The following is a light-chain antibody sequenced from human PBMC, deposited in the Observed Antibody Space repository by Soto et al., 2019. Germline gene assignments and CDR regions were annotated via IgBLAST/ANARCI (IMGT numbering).Light chain of an antibody. V-gene: IGKV1-6*01. CDR3: LQYYNFSWK. CDR2: AAS. Sequence: AIQMTLSPSSLSASVLYRVAISFRASQDIRNTLAWYQQKPGEAPKLLIFAASNLQSGVPSRFSGSGSVTDFTLAITGLQPEDFATYYCLQYYNFSWKCGQGTKVDIK. CDR1: QDIRNT. J-gene: IGKJ1*01.